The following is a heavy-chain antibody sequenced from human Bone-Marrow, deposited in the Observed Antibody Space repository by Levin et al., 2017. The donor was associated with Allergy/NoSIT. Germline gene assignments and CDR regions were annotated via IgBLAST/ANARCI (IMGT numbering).Heavy chain of an antibody. CDR1: GGSISSHY. V-gene: IGHV4-59*11. Sequence: SQTLSLTCNVSGGSISSHYWSWIRQPPGKGLEWIGSIYYSGSTNYNPSLKSRVTISVDTSKNEFSLKLSSVTAADTAMYYCAREYSSSAGKPFDYWGQGTRVTVSS. CDR3: AREYSSSAGKPFDY. D-gene: IGHD6-6*01. CDR2: IYYSGST. J-gene: IGHJ4*02.